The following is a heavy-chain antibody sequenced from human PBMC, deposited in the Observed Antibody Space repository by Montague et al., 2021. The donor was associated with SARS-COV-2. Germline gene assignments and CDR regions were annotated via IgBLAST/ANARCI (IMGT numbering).Heavy chain of an antibody. D-gene: IGHD1-26*01. J-gene: IGHJ4*02. Sequence: SLRLSCAASGFPFNTNAMSWVRQAPGKGLEWVSVISGNGAVTYYTDSVKGRFTISRDNSKNTLYLDMNSLRVEDTAVYYCARCRGLGSYTVYYFDYWGLGTLVTVAS. V-gene: IGHV3-23*01. CDR1: GFPFNTNA. CDR2: ISGNGAVT. CDR3: ARCRGLGSYTVYYFDY.